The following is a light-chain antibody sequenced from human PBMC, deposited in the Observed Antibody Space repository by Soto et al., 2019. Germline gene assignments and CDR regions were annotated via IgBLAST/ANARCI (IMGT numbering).Light chain of an antibody. CDR2: DVS. Sequence: QSALTQPASVSGSPGQSITISCTGTSSDVGDYNYVSWYQQHPGKAPKLMLYDVSNRPSGISNRFSGSKSGNTASLTISGLQAEDAVDYYCSSYTSSSTLFGTGTKVTVL. CDR1: SSDVGDYNY. V-gene: IGLV2-14*01. J-gene: IGLJ1*01. CDR3: SSYTSSSTL.